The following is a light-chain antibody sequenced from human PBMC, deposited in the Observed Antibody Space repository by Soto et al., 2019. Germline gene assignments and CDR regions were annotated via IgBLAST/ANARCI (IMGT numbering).Light chain of an antibody. CDR2: GAS. CDR3: QEYNNWPALT. V-gene: IGKV3-15*01. Sequence: EIVMTQSPATLSASPGETATLSCRANQSVSSNLAWYQQKPGQAPRLLISGASTRATGIPDRFSGSGSGTEFTLTISSLQSEDFAVYYCQEYNNWPALTFGGGTKVDIK. CDR1: QSVSSN. J-gene: IGKJ4*01.